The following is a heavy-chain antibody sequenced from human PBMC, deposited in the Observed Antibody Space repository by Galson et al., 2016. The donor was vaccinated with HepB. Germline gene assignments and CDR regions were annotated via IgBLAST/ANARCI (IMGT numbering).Heavy chain of an antibody. CDR3: ARDAASLNSPRFGY. V-gene: IGHV3-11*04. J-gene: IGHJ4*02. CDR2: ISGSGSVI. CDR1: GFGLSGYH. Sequence: SLRLSCAASGFGLSGYHMSWIRQAPGKGLQWISYISGSGSVIYYADSVRGRFTIPRDNAKNSLYLQMNSLTDEDTAIYYCARDAASLNSPRFGYWGQGTLVTVSS. D-gene: IGHD4-23*01.